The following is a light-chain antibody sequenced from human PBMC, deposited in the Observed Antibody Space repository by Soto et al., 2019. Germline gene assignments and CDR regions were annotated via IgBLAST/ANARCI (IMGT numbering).Light chain of an antibody. Sequence: DIVLTQSPATLSLSPGERVTLSCGASPSVSSSRLAWYQQKPGQAPRXXMYDASRREFGIPDRFSGSGSGTEFTLTISRLEPEDFEVDDCQQYGNSTITFGQGTRLEIK. CDR1: PSVSSSR. J-gene: IGKJ5*01. CDR3: QQYGNSTIT. CDR2: DAS. V-gene: IGKV3D-20*01.